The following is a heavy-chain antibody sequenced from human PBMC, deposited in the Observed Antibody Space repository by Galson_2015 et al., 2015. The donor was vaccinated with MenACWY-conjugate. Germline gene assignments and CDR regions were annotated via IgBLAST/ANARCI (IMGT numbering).Heavy chain of an antibody. CDR2: LYDDGTS. J-gene: IGHJ4*02. V-gene: IGHV3-53*01. CDR1: GFSVTSHF. D-gene: IGHD2-21*01. CDR3: AKIVRHPVGPYFDS. Sequence: SLRLSCAASGFSVTSHFTGWVRQAPGKGLEWVALLYDDGTSRYADSVKGRFTISRDTLRNSLSLQMHGLRAEDTAMYFYAKIVRHPVGPYFDSWGQGTLVLVSS.